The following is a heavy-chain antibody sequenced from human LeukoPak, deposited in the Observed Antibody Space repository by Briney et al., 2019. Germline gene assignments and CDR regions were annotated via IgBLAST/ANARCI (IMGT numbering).Heavy chain of an antibody. V-gene: IGHV4-61*02. D-gene: IGHD2-2*01. J-gene: IGHJ4*02. CDR3: ARGGVLPVG. CDR2: IYTSGST. Sequence: PSQTLSLTCTVSGGSISSGSYYWSWIRQPAGKGLEWIGRIYTSGSTNYNPSLKSRVTISVDTSKNQFSLKLSSVTAADTAVYYRARGGVLPVGWGQGTLVTVSS. CDR1: GGSISSGSYY.